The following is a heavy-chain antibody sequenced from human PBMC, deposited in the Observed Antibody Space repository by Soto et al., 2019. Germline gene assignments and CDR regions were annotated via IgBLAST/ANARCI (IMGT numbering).Heavy chain of an antibody. V-gene: IGHV3-23*01. D-gene: IGHD2-15*01. J-gene: IGHJ6*02. CDR2: ISGSGGST. Sequence: PGGSLRLSCAASGFTFSSYAMSWVRQAPGKGLEWVSAISGSGGSTYYADSVKGRFTISRDNSKNTLYLQMNGLRAEDTAVYYCAKVNVDIVVVVAATGGMDVWGQGTTVTVSS. CDR3: AKVNVDIVVVVAATGGMDV. CDR1: GFTFSSYA.